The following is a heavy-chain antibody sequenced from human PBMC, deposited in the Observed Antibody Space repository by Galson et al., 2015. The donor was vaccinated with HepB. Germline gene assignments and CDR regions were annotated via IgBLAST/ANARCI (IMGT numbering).Heavy chain of an antibody. CDR1: GFTFDDYA. D-gene: IGHD5-18*01. CDR2: ISWNSGSI. V-gene: IGHV3-9*01. CDR3: AKDKSFEGTAMVDY. J-gene: IGHJ4*02. Sequence: SLRLSCAASGFTFDDYAMHWVRQAPGKGLEWVSGISWNSGSIGYADSVKGRFTTSRDNAKNSLYLQMNSLRAEDTALYYCAKDKSFEGTAMVDYWGQGTLVTVSS.